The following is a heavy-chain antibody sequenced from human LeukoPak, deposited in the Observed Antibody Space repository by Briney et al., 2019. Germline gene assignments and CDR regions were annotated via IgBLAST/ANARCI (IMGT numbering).Heavy chain of an antibody. Sequence: SETLSLTCTVSGGSISSSSHYWGWIRQPPGKGLEWIGNIYYGGSTYYNPSLKSRVTISVDTSKNQFSLKLSSVTAADTAVYYCARQPEDDSSGYYGLDYWGQGTLVTVSS. V-gene: IGHV4-39*01. J-gene: IGHJ4*02. D-gene: IGHD3-22*01. CDR1: GGSISSSSHY. CDR2: IYYGGST. CDR3: ARQPEDDSSGYYGLDY.